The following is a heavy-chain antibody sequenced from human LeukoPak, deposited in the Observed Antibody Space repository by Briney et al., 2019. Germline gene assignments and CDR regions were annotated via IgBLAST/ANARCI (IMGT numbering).Heavy chain of an antibody. CDR1: GYTFTSLD. V-gene: IGHV1-8*01. J-gene: IGHJ4*02. CDR3: ARVLTIFGVALLY. D-gene: IGHD3-3*01. CDR2: MNPNSGNT. Sequence: ASVKVSCKASGYTFTSLDINWVRQATGQGLEWVGWMNPNSGNTGCAQKFQGRVTMTRDTSTRTAYMELSSLRSEDTAVYYCARVLTIFGVALLYWGQGTLVTVSS.